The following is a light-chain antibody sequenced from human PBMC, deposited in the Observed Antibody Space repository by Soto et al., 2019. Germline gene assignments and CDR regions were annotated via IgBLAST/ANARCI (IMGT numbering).Light chain of an antibody. J-gene: IGLJ1*01. CDR1: SSDVGGYNY. Sequence: QSALTQPASVSGSPGQSITISCTGTSSDVGGYNYVSWYQQHPGKAPKLMIYDVSNRPSGVSNRCSGSKSGNTASLTISGLQAEDEADYYCSSYTSSSTYVFGTGTQLTVL. CDR3: SSYTSSSTYV. CDR2: DVS. V-gene: IGLV2-14*01.